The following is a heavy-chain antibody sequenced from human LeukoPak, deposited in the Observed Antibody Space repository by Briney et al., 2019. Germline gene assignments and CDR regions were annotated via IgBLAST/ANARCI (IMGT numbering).Heavy chain of an antibody. CDR1: GASLTNYY. J-gene: IGHJ4*02. V-gene: IGHV4-59*01. CDR2: IYNSGST. D-gene: IGHD5/OR15-5a*01. CDR3: ARGMELVSTPFDH. Sequence: PSETLSLTCTVSGASLTNYYWTWIRQPPGKGLEWIGYIYNSGSTSYDPSLKSRITIPMDMSKNQFSLKLTSVTAADTAVYYCARGMELVSTPFDHWGQGTLVTVSS.